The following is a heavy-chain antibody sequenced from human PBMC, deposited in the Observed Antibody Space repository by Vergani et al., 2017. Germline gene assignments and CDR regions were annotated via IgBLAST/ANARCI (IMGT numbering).Heavy chain of an antibody. CDR1: GYSFSRNW. V-gene: IGHV5-51*03. CDR3: ARLHCITTSCYTTDWFDP. J-gene: IGHJ5*02. CDR2: IYPGDSET. Sequence: EVPLEQSGAAVKKPGESLEISCKGSGYSFSRNWIAWVRERPGQGLEWMGIIYPGDSETRYSPSFQGQVTISADKSISTAYLQWSSLKASDTAMYYCARLHCITTSCYTTDWFDPWGQGTLVTVSS. D-gene: IGHD2-2*02.